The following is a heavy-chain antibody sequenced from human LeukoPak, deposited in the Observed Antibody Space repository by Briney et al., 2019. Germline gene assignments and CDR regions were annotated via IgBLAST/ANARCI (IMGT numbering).Heavy chain of an antibody. J-gene: IGHJ4*02. V-gene: IGHV1-18*01. Sequence: VAAVKDSCKCSRYTLTSYGISGVRQPPGKGRERMGLISAHNGNTNYAQKLQGRVTMTTDTSTSTAYMELRSMRSDDTAVYYCARGDDGDKYDFDYWGQGTMVTVSS. D-gene: IGHD5-24*01. CDR2: ISAHNGNT. CDR1: RYTLTSYG. CDR3: ARGDDGDKYDFDY.